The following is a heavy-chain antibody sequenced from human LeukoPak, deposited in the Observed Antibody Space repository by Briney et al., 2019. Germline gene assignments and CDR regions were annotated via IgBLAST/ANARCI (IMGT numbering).Heavy chain of an antibody. CDR3: TRREAGVYYFDY. CDR1: GFTFSGSA. Sequence: PGGSLRLSCAASGFTFSGSAMHWVRQASGKGLEWVGRIRSKANSYATAYAASVKGRLTISRDDSKNTAYLQMNSLKTEDTAVYYCTRREAGVYYFDYWGQGTLVTVSS. J-gene: IGHJ4*02. CDR2: IRSKANSYAT. D-gene: IGHD3-3*01. V-gene: IGHV3-73*01.